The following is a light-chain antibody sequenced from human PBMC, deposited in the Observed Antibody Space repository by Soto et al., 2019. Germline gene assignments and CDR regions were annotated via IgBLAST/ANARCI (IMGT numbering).Light chain of an antibody. CDR2: DAS. Sequence: EIVLTQSPGTLSLSPGERASLSCRASQSVRSNYLAWYQQKPGQAPRLLIYDASTRATGIPDRFTGSGSGTDFTLSISRLGPEDSAVYFCQQYGGSPLITFGQGTRLEIK. CDR1: QSVRSNY. V-gene: IGKV3-20*01. J-gene: IGKJ5*01. CDR3: QQYGGSPLIT.